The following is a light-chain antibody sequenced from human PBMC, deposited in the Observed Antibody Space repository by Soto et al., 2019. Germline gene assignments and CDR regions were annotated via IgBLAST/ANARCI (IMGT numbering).Light chain of an antibody. J-gene: IGKJ5*01. CDR2: DAS. V-gene: IGKV1-33*01. CDR1: QDISNY. CDR3: MQALQTPGT. Sequence: DIQMTQSPSSLSASVGDRVTITCQASQDISNYLNWYQQKPGKAPKLLIYDASNLETGAPSRFSGSGSGTDFTLKISRVEAEDVGVYYCMQALQTPGTFGQGTRLEIK.